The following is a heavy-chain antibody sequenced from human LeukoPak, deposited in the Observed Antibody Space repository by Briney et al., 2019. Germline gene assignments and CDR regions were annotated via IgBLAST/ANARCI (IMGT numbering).Heavy chain of an antibody. CDR1: GLTVSNNY. D-gene: IGHD6-25*01. J-gene: IGHJ5*02. Sequence: GGSLRLSCVVSGLTVSNNYMTWVRQAPGKGLEWVSLIFSGGGTYYADSVKGRFTISRDSSKNTLYLQMNSLRAEDAALYYCARDPGAAAGNLWSWGQGTLVTVSS. CDR3: ARDPGAAAGNLWS. V-gene: IGHV3-66*01. CDR2: IFSGGGT.